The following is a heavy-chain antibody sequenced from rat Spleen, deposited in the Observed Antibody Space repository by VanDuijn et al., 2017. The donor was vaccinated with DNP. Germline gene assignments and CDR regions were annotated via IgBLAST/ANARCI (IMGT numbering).Heavy chain of an antibody. CDR3: ARWTRYFDA. V-gene: IGHV4-2*01. J-gene: IGHJ2*01. D-gene: IGHD1-4*01. Sequence: EVKLVESGGGLVQPGRSLKLSCAASGFNLNDYWMGWVRQAPGKGLEWIGEINKDSTTINYTPSLKDKFTISRDNAQSTLYLQVNKVGSEDTATYYCARWTRYFDAWGQGVMVTVSS. CDR1: GFNLNDYW. CDR2: INKDSTTI.